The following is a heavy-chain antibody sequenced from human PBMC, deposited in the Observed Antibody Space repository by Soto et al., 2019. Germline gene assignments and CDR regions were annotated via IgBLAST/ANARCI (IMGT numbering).Heavy chain of an antibody. V-gene: IGHV3-23*01. CDR3: ARVGVSSNSDY. CDR2: TSYDGGAT. CDR1: GFTFSTYA. D-gene: IGHD3-16*01. J-gene: IGHJ4*02. Sequence: PGGSLRLSCAASGFTFSTYAMSWVRQAPGKGLEWVSSTSYDGGATYYADSVKGRFTFSRDNSRDTLYLQMNSLRADDTAVYYCARVGVSSNSDYWGQGTLVTVS.